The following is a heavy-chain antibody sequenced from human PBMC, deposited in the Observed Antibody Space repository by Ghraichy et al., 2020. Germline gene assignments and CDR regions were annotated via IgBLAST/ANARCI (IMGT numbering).Heavy chain of an antibody. CDR1: GFTFSSYA. CDR2: ISGSCGST. D-gene: IGHD6-13*01. J-gene: IGHJ4*02. Sequence: GGSLRLSCAVSGFTFSSYAMSWVRQAPGQGLELVSAISGSCGSTYYADSVKDRFTISRDNSNNTLYLLMNSLRAEDTAVDYCCKDFSSSLRGAYWSQGTLVTVYS. CDR3: CKDFSSSLRGAY. V-gene: IGHV3-23*01.